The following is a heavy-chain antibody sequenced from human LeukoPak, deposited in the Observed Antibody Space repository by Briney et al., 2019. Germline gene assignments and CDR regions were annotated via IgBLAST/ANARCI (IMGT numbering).Heavy chain of an antibody. CDR1: GVTVSSHY. Sequence: GGSLRLSCAASGVTVSSHYMSWVRQAPGKGLEWVSVIYSGGSTYYADSVKGRFTISRDSSKNTLYLQMNSLGAEDTAVYYCVISPNTYYFDYWGQGTLVTVSS. V-gene: IGHV3-53*01. CDR2: IYSGGST. CDR3: VISPNTYYFDY. D-gene: IGHD2-2*02. J-gene: IGHJ4*02.